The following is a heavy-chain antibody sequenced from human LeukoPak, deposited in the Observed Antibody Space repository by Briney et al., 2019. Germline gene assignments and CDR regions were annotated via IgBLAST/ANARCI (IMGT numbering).Heavy chain of an antibody. CDR1: GFTFSSYA. Sequence: GGSLRLSCAASGFTFSSYAMHWVRQAPGKGLEWVAGISYDGSNKYYADSVKGRFTISRDNSKNTLYLQMNSLRAEETAVYYCASGSRLVDIVATIPDDYYYYGMDVWGQGTTVTVSS. V-gene: IGHV3-30*04. J-gene: IGHJ6*02. D-gene: IGHD5-12*01. CDR2: ISYDGSNK. CDR3: ASGSRLVDIVATIPDDYYYYGMDV.